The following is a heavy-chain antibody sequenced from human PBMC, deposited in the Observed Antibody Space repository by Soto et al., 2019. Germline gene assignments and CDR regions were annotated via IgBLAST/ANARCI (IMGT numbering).Heavy chain of an antibody. CDR2: IYYRGDT. J-gene: IGHJ4*02. Sequence: PSETLSPTCSVAGGSISNNNYHWGWIRQPPGKGLEWMGSIYYRGDTYYNPSLRSRITISVDTSRNQFSLALSSVTAADTAVYFCARLRGGCPADFRGQGTLVTVSS. V-gene: IGHV4-39*01. CDR3: ARLRGGCPADF. CDR1: GGSISNNNYH. D-gene: IGHD3-16*01.